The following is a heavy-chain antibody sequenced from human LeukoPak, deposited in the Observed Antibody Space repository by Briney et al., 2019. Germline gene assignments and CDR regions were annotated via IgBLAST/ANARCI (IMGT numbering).Heavy chain of an antibody. Sequence: SATLSLTCTVSGGSISSHYWSWIRQPPGKGLEWIGYIYYSGSTNYNPSLESRVTISVDTSKNQFSLKLRPVTAADTAVYYCAGGSDGSFSSVDYWGQGSLVTVSS. J-gene: IGHJ4*02. CDR3: AGGSDGSFSSVDY. V-gene: IGHV4-59*11. D-gene: IGHD1-26*01. CDR2: IYYSGST. CDR1: GGSISSHY.